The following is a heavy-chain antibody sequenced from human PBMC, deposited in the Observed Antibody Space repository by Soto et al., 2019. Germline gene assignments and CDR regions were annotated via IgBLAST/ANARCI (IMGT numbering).Heavy chain of an antibody. CDR2: ISSAGGT. CDR1: GITVTNCF. J-gene: IGHJ4*02. D-gene: IGHD3-3*01. CDR3: ARDELGGAYAFWH. V-gene: IGHV3-66*01. Sequence: EVQLVESGGGLVQPGGSLRLSCAASGITVTNCFMTWVRQAPGKGLEWVSVISSAGGTYYADSVKGRFTISRDNYRNTLYLQMNTLRAEDTAVYYCARDELGGAYAFWHGGQGTLVTVSS.